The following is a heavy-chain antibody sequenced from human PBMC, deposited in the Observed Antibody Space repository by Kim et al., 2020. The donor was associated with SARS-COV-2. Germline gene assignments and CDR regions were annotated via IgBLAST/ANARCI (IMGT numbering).Heavy chain of an antibody. D-gene: IGHD1-26*01. CDR3: AKLLFRRPNDAFDI. V-gene: IGHV3-30*18. J-gene: IGHJ3*02. CDR2: ISYDGSNK. Sequence: GGSLRLSCAASGFTFSSYGMHWVRQAPGKGLEWVAVISYDGSNKYYEDSVKGRFTISRDNSKNTLYLQMNSLRAEDTAVYYCAKLLFRRPNDAFDIWGQGTMVTVSS. CDR1: GFTFSSYG.